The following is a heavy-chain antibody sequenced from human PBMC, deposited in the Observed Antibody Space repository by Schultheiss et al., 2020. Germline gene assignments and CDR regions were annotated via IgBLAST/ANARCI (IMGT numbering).Heavy chain of an antibody. D-gene: IGHD3-3*01. Sequence: GGSLRLSCAASGFTFSSYGMHWVRQAPGKGLEWVAVIWYDGSNKYYADSVKGRFTISRDNSKNTLYLQMNSLRAEDTAVYYCARGRYDSIFGGMDVWGQGTTVTVYS. CDR3: ARGRYDSIFGGMDV. J-gene: IGHJ6*02. CDR1: GFTFSSYG. V-gene: IGHV3-33*01. CDR2: IWYDGSNK.